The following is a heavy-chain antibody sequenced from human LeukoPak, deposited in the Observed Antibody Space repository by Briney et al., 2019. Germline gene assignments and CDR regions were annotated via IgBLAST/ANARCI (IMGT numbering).Heavy chain of an antibody. D-gene: IGHD2-2*01. Sequence: GESLKISCKGSGYSFNSYWIGWVRQMPGKGLEWMGIIYPGDSDTRYSPSFQGQVTISADKSISTAYLQWSSLKASDTAMYYCARIKGARRYCSSTSCSYYFDYWGQGTLVTVSS. CDR1: GYSFNSYW. V-gene: IGHV5-51*01. J-gene: IGHJ4*02. CDR3: ARIKGARRYCSSTSCSYYFDY. CDR2: IYPGDSDT.